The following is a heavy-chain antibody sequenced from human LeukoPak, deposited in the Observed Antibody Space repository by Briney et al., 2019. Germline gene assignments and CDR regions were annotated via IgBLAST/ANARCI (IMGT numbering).Heavy chain of an antibody. J-gene: IGHJ4*02. CDR1: GFTFSSYG. CDR2: IRYDGSNK. CDR3: AKEVRRFLPLDY. D-gene: IGHD3-3*01. V-gene: IGHV3-30*02. Sequence: GGSLRLSCAASGFTFSSYGMHWVRQAPGKGLEWVAFIRYDGSNKYYADSVKGRFTISSDNSKNTLYLQMNSLRAEDTAVYYCAKEVRRFLPLDYWGQGTLVTVSS.